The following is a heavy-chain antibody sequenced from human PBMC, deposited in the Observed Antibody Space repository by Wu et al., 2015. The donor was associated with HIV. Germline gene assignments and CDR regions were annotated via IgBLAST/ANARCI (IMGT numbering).Heavy chain of an antibody. V-gene: IGHV1-69*05. D-gene: IGHD6-19*01. CDR3: ARNTGSVATSLYSLGV. CDR1: GDGFTSYA. CDR2: IIPALGTV. J-gene: IGHJ6*02. Sequence: QAHLVQFGGEVKKPGSSVKVTCKASGDGFTSYAVSWVRQAPGQGLEWMGGIIPALGTVKYAQNFQGRVTITTDGTDESTSTAYMELSSLKSEDTAVYYCARNTGSVATSLYSLGVWGQGTVVTVSS.